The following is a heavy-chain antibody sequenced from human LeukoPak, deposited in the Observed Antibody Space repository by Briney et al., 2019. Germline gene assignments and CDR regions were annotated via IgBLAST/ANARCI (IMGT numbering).Heavy chain of an antibody. V-gene: IGHV4-59*01. J-gene: IGHJ4*02. CDR2: TYYSGST. CDR3: ARSYSNYLAEAGT. CDR1: GGSISSYY. D-gene: IGHD4-11*01. Sequence: PSETLSLTCTVSGGSISSYYWSWIRQPPGKGLEWIGYTYYSGSTNYNPSLKSRVTISVDTSKNQFSLKLSSVTAADTAVYYCARSYSNYLAEAGTWGQGTLVTVSS.